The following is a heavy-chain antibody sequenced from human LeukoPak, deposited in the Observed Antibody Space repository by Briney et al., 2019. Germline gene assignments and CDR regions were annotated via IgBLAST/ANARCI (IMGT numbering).Heavy chain of an antibody. D-gene: IGHD2-8*01. J-gene: IGHJ5*02. CDR1: GGSISSGGFP. V-gene: IGHV4-30-2*01. CDR2: IYHRGST. CDR3: ARVVGVSPGGDENWFDP. Sequence: SETLSLTCAVSGGSISSGGFPWSWIRQPPGKGLEWIGYIYHRGSTYYNPTLMSRVSISVDTSRSQISLKLTSVTAADTAVYYCARVVGVSPGGDENWFDPWGQGIPVTVSS.